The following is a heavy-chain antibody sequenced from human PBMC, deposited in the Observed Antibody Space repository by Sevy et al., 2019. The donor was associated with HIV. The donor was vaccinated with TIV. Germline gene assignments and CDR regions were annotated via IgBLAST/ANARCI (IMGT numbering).Heavy chain of an antibody. CDR2: INPNSGST. Sequence: AGASVKVSCKASGYTFTGHYMHWVRQAPGQGLEWMGWINPNSGSTDYAQKFQGRVTLTRDTSISTAYLELSRLTSDDTAVYYCARVFPYCSGGSCYSPYDAFDIWGQGTMVTVSS. V-gene: IGHV1-2*02. CDR1: GYTFTGHY. D-gene: IGHD2-15*01. J-gene: IGHJ3*02. CDR3: ARVFPYCSGGSCYSPYDAFDI.